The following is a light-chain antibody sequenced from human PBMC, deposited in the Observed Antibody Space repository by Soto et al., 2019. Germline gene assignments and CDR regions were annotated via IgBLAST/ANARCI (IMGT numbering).Light chain of an antibody. CDR1: QSVSSN. J-gene: IGKJ4*01. V-gene: IGKV3D-15*01. Sequence: EIVMTQSPATLSVSPGERGTLSCRASQSVSSNLAWYQQKPGQAPRPLIYGASTRATGIPARFSGSGSGTESTLTISSLQSEDFAVYYCQQYENWPLTFGGGTKVEIK. CDR3: QQYENWPLT. CDR2: GAS.